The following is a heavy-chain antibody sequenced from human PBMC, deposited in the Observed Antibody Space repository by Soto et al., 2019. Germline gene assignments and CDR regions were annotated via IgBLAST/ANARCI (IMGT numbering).Heavy chain of an antibody. CDR3: ARDLIEAAGTEGPYNWFDP. D-gene: IGHD6-13*01. V-gene: IGHV4-61*01. J-gene: IGHJ5*02. Sequence: SETLSLTCTVSGGSVSSGSYYWSWIRQPPGKGLEWIGYIYYSGSTNYNPSLKSRVTISVDTSKNQFSLKLSSVTAADTAVYYCARDLIEAAGTEGPYNWFDPWRQGTLVTVSS. CDR1: GGSVSSGSYY. CDR2: IYYSGST.